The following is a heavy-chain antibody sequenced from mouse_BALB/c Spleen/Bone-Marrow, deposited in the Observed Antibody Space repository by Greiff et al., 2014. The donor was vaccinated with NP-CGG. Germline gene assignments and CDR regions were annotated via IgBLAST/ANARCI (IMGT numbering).Heavy chain of an antibody. CDR3: TTHARNNFDY. CDR2: IYPGNSDT. CDR1: GYTFSNYW. J-gene: IGHJ2*01. V-gene: IGHV1-5*01. Sequence: EVQLQQSGTVLARPGAAVKMSCKASGYTFSNYWMHWVKQRPGQGLEWIGTIYPGNSDTTYNQNFKGKAKLTAVTSTCTAYMELSSLTNEDSAVYYCTTHARNNFDYWGQGTTLTVSS.